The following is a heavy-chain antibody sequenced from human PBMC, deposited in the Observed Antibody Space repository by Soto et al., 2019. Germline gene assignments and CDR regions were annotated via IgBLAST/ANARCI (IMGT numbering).Heavy chain of an antibody. Sequence: PGGSLRLSCAASGFTFSSYWMGWIRQAPGKGLEWVSYISSSGSTMYYADSVKGRFTISRDNAKNSLYLQMNSLRAEDTAVYYCARTVATIDLIDYGGQGPLVTVPS. CDR3: ARTVATIDLIDY. CDR2: ISSSGSTM. J-gene: IGHJ4*02. V-gene: IGHV3-11*01. D-gene: IGHD5-12*01. CDR1: GFTFSSYW.